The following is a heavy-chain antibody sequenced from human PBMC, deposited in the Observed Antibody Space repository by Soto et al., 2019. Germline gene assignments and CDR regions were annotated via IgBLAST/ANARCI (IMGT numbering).Heavy chain of an antibody. CDR2: ISSSSSTI. J-gene: IGHJ3*02. V-gene: IGHV3-48*02. CDR3: ARDSYPYYYDSSGYSSDAFDI. CDR1: GFTFSSCS. Sequence: GGSLRLSCAASGFTFSSCSMNWVRQAPGKGLEWVSYISSSSSTIYYADSVKGRFTISRDNAKNSLYLQMNSLRDEDTAVYYCARDSYPYYYDSSGYSSDAFDIWGQGTMVTVSS. D-gene: IGHD3-22*01.